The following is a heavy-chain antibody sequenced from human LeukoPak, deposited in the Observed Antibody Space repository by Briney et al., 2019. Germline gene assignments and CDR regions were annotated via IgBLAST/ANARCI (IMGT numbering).Heavy chain of an antibody. Sequence: GGSLRLSCAASGFTFSSYAMSWVRQAPGKGLEWVSAITGSGGSTYYADSVKGRFTISRDNSKNTLYLQMNSLRAEDTAVYYCARDYYDTSGYPGLDAFDIWGQGTMVTVSS. V-gene: IGHV3-23*01. CDR2: ITGSGGST. CDR3: ARDYYDTSGYPGLDAFDI. D-gene: IGHD3-22*01. J-gene: IGHJ3*02. CDR1: GFTFSSYA.